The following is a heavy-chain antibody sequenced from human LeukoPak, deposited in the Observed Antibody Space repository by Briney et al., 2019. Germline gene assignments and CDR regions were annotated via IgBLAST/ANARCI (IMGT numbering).Heavy chain of an antibody. V-gene: IGHV1-2*02. CDR2: INCNSGSI. D-gene: IGHD2-8*01. CDR1: GYTFTGYY. Sequence: ASVKVSCKASGYTFTGYYIHWVRQAPGRGPEWMGWINCNSGSINYAQKFQGRVTMTRDTSISTVYMELSSLRSDDTAVYYCVRVGYCTNGVCYSFDNWGQGTLVTVSS. CDR3: VRVGYCTNGVCYSFDN. J-gene: IGHJ4*02.